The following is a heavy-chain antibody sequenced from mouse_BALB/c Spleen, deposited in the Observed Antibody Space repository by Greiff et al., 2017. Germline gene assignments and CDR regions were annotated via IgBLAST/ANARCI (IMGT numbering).Heavy chain of an antibody. Sequence: EVQLQQSGPGLVKPSQSLSLTCSVTGYSITSGYYWNWIRQFPGNKLEWMGYISYDGSNNYNPSLKNRISITRDTSKNQFFLKLNSVTTEDTATYYCARGDGSRRYFDVWGAGTTVTVSS. J-gene: IGHJ1*01. CDR3: ARGDGSRRYFDV. D-gene: IGHD1-1*01. CDR2: ISYDGSN. CDR1: GYSITSGYY. V-gene: IGHV3-6*02.